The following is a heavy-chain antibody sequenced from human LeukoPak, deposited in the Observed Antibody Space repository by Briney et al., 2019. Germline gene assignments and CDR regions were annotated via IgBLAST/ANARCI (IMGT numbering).Heavy chain of an antibody. D-gene: IGHD3-9*01. CDR1: GYSISSGYY. CDR3: ARVGYFDWLLIY. J-gene: IGHJ4*02. CDR2: IYYSGKT. Sequence: SETLSLTCTVSGYSISSGYYWGWIRQPPGKGLEWIGSIYYSGKTYYNPSLKSRITISVDTSKNQFSLKLSSVTAADTAVYYCARVGYFDWLLIYWGQGTLVTVSS. V-gene: IGHV4-38-2*02.